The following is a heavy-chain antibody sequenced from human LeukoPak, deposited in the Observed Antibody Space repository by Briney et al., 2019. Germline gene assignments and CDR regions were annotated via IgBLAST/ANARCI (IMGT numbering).Heavy chain of an antibody. CDR1: GGSISSYY. Sequence: PSETLSLTCTVSGGSISSYYWSWIRQPPGKGLEWIGYIYYSGSTNYNPSLKSRVTISVDTSKNQFSLKLSSVTAADTAVYYCARIGCGGGSCIDYWGQGTLVTVSS. V-gene: IGHV4-59*01. J-gene: IGHJ4*02. CDR2: IYYSGST. CDR3: ARIGCGGGSCIDY. D-gene: IGHD2-15*01.